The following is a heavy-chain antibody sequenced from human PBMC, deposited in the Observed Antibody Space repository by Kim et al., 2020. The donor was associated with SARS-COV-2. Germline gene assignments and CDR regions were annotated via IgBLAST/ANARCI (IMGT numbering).Heavy chain of an antibody. CDR2: ISAYNGNT. J-gene: IGHJ6*02. CDR1: GYTFTSYG. D-gene: IGHD6-19*01. V-gene: IGHV1-18*01. CDR3: AREPPGIAVAGPGGRYYYYGMDV. Sequence: ASVKVSCKASGYTFTSYGISWVRQAPGQGLEWMGWISAYNGNTNYAQKLQGRVTMTTDTSTSTAYMELRSLRSDDTAVYYCAREPPGIAVAGPGGRYYYYGMDVWGQGTTVTVSS.